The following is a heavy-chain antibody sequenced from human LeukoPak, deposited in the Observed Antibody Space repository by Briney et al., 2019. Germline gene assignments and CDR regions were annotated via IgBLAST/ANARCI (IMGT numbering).Heavy chain of an antibody. D-gene: IGHD3-10*02. CDR2: INRDGSYT. V-gene: IGHV3-23*05. J-gene: IGHJ4*02. CDR3: AVVRGLIDPFDY. CDR1: GFMFSGYW. Sequence: GGSLSLSCAASGFMFSGYWMSWIRPAPGKGLEWVSAINRDGSYTYYADSVKSRFIISRDNSKHTLYLQMNSLRAEDAALYYCAVVRGLIDPFDYWGQGTLVTVSS.